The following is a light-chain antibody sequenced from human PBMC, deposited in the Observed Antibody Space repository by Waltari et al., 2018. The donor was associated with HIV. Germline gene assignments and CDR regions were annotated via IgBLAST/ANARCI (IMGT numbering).Light chain of an antibody. CDR3: QSYDRSLFWV. J-gene: IGLJ2*01. Sequence: QSVLTQPPSVSGAPGQRVTISCIGTSSNIGADYDVHWYRQIPGAAPKLLIYRSDARPSWVPDRFFGSRSGASASLVINGLQTDDEAEYYCQSYDRSLFWVFGGGTKLTVL. CDR1: SSNIGADYD. V-gene: IGLV1-40*01. CDR2: RSD.